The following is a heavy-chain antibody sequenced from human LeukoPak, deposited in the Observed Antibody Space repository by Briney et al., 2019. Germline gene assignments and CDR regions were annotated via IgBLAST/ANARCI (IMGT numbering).Heavy chain of an antibody. D-gene: IGHD3-22*01. Sequence: ASVKVSCKVSGYTLTELSMPWVRQAPGKGLEWMGGFDPEDGETIYAQKFQGRVTMTEDTSTDTAYMELSSLRSEDTAVYYCATVLTHYYDSSGAYFDYWGQGTLVTVSS. CDR1: GYTLTELS. J-gene: IGHJ4*02. CDR3: ATVLTHYYDSSGAYFDY. V-gene: IGHV1-24*01. CDR2: FDPEDGET.